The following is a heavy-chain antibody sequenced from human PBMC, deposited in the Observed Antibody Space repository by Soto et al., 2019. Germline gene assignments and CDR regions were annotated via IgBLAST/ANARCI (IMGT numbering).Heavy chain of an antibody. D-gene: IGHD2-2*01. CDR2: IIPIFGTT. Sequence: QVQLVQSGAEVKKPGSSVNISCKTSGGIFRTYGINWVRQAPGQGLEWMGGIIPIFGTTTYAPKFQGRVTITADESTSTACMDLSSLASEDTGVYFWARVGTADTHYFGMDVWGQGTTVTVSS. CDR3: ARVGTADTHYFGMDV. V-gene: IGHV1-69*01. CDR1: GGIFRTYG. J-gene: IGHJ6*02.